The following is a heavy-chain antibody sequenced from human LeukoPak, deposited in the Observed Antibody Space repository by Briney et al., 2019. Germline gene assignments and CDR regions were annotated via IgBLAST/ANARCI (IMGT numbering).Heavy chain of an antibody. V-gene: IGHV4-39*01. D-gene: IGHD3-22*01. Sequence: PSGTLSLTCSVSGGSISSSSYYWGWIRQSPGKGLEWIGSIYYSGSTYYNPSLKSRLTMSVDTSKNQFSLKLSSVTAADTAVYYCARQKITTSDYWGQGNMVTVSS. J-gene: IGHJ4*02. CDR3: ARQKITTSDY. CDR1: GGSISSSSYY. CDR2: IYYSGST.